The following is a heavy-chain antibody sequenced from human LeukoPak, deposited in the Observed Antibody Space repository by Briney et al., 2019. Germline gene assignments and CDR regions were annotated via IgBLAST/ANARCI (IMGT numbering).Heavy chain of an antibody. V-gene: IGHV1-2*02. J-gene: IGHJ4*02. Sequence: ASVKVSCKASGYTFTGYYMHWVRQAPGQGLEWMGWINPNSGGTNYAQKFQGRVTMTRDTSISTAYMELSSLRSEDTAVYYCARGYYYDSSGYLLGWGQGTLVTVSS. CDR1: GYTFTGYY. D-gene: IGHD3-22*01. CDR2: INPNSGGT. CDR3: ARGYYYDSSGYLLG.